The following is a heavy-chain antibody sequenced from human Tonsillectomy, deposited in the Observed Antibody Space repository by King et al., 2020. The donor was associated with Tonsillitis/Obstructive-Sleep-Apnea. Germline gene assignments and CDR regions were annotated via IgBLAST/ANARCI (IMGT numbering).Heavy chain of an antibody. CDR1: GGSFSGYY. CDR2: INHSGST. J-gene: IGHJ4*02. CDR3: ARENIVVVPAVMGGGFDY. V-gene: IGHV4-34*01. D-gene: IGHD2-2*01. Sequence: VQLQQWGAGLLKPSEPLSLTCAVYGGSFSGYYWSWIRQPPGKGLEWIGEINHSGSTNYNPSLKSRVTISVDTSKNQFSLKLSSVTAADTAVYYCARENIVVVPAVMGGGFDYWGQGTLVTVSS.